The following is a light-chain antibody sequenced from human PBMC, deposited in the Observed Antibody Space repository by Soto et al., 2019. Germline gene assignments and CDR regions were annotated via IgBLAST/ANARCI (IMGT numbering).Light chain of an antibody. Sequence: QSVLTQPPSVSAAPGQKVTISCSGSSSNIGNNFVSWYQQLPGTAPKLLIYDNNKRPSGIPDRFSGSKSGTSATLGITGLQTGDEADYYCGTWDNSLSAFVFGAATKVTVL. V-gene: IGLV1-51*01. CDR1: SSNIGNNF. CDR3: GTWDNSLSAFV. J-gene: IGLJ1*01. CDR2: DNN.